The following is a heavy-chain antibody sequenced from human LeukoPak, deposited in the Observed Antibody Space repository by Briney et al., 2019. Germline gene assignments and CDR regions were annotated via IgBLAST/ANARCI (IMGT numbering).Heavy chain of an antibody. V-gene: IGHV1-8*01. CDR1: GYTFTSYD. D-gene: IGHD3-9*01. CDR2: MNPNSGNT. Sequence: ASVKVSCKASGYTFTSYDINWVRQATGQGLEWMGWMNPNSGNTGYARKFQGRVTMTRNTSISTAYMELSSLRSEDTAVYYCARFSYDILTGYYYFDYWGQGTLVTVSS. CDR3: ARFSYDILTGYYYFDY. J-gene: IGHJ4*02.